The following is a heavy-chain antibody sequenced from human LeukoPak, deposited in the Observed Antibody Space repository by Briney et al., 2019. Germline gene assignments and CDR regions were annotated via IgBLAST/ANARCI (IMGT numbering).Heavy chain of an antibody. CDR1: GGSITGETYY. Sequence: SETLSLTCTVSGGSITGETYYWGWIRQPPGKGLEWIGTIYYSGSTYYNPSLKSRVTISVDTSKNHFSLRLSSVTAADTAVYYCARTTYSDSHLAYFFDFWGQGTLVTVSS. D-gene: IGHD6-13*01. CDR3: ARTTYSDSHLAYFFDF. J-gene: IGHJ4*02. V-gene: IGHV4-39*02. CDR2: IYYSGST.